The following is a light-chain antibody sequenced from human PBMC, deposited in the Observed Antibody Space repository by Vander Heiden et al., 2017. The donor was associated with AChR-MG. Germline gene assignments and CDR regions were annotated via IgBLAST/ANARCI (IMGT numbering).Light chain of an antibody. J-gene: IGLJ3*02. CDR2: RNN. V-gene: IGLV1-47*01. CDR3: AAWDDSLSGLWV. CDR1: RPNIGNNF. Sequence: QPVLTQPPSASGTPGQRVSIPCSGRRPNIGNNFVYWYQQVPGTAPNLLIYRNNQRPSGVPDRFSGSKSGTSASLAISGLRSEDEADYHCAAWDDSLSGLWVFGGGTKVTVL.